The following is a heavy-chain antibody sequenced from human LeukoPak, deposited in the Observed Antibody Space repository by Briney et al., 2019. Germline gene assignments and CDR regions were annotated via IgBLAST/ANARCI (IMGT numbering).Heavy chain of an antibody. D-gene: IGHD3-22*01. CDR1: GGSVSSGSYY. CDR3: ARGIFYYYGSSGYYHFDY. CDR2: IYYSGGT. Sequence: ASETLSLTCTVSGGSVSSGSYYWSRIRQPPGKTLEWIGHIYYSGGTNYHPSLKSRVTISVDPSRNHFSLKLTSVTAADTAVYYCARGIFYYYGSSGYYHFDYWGQGTLVTVSS. J-gene: IGHJ4*02. V-gene: IGHV4-61*03.